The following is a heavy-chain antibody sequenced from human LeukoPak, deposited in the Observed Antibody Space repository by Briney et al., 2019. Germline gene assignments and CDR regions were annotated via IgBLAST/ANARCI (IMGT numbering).Heavy chain of an antibody. Sequence: PGRSLRLSCAASGFTFGSYAMHWVRQAPGKGLEWVAVMSFDGTHIYYADSVKGRFTISRVNSKNTLYLQMNSLRAEDTAVYYCAKDLGVAGLTFDYWGQGTLVTVSS. CDR1: GFTFGSYA. CDR3: AKDLGVAGLTFDY. CDR2: MSFDGTHI. V-gene: IGHV3-30-3*02. D-gene: IGHD3-16*01. J-gene: IGHJ4*02.